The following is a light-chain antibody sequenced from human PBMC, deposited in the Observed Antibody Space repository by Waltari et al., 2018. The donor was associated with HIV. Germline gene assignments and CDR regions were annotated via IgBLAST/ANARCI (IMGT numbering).Light chain of an antibody. V-gene: IGLV1-44*01. CDR2: CNK. CDR1: SSNIGSNT. Sequence: QSVLTQPPSTSGTPGQRVTISCSGSSSNIGSNTVSWFQQLPGKAPKVLIFCNKQRPSGVPDRFSCSTSGTSASLAIGGLQSEDEADYYCASWDDSLNGPVFGGGTTLTVL. CDR3: ASWDDSLNGPV. J-gene: IGLJ2*01.